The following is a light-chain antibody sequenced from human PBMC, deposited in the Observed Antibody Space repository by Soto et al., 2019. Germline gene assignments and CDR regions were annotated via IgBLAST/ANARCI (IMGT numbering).Light chain of an antibody. V-gene: IGKV3-20*01. CDR3: QQYGSSPTWT. CDR2: GAS. J-gene: IGKJ1*01. Sequence: EIVLTQSPGTLSLSPGERATLSCRASQSVSSSYLAWYQQKPGQAPRLLIYGASSRATGIPDRFSGSESGKDFTLTISRLEPEDFAVYYCQQYGSSPTWTFGQGNKVEIK. CDR1: QSVSSSY.